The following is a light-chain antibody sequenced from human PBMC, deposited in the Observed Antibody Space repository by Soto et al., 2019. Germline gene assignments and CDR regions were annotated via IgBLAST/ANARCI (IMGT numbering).Light chain of an antibody. CDR3: SSFASGSTLYV. Sequence: QSVLTQPASVSGSPGQSITISCTGSSSDVGRYNYVSWYQHHPGKAPKLMIYEVSNRPSGVSNRFSGSKSGNTASLTISGLQAEDEADYHCSSFASGSTLYVFGTGTKVT. V-gene: IGLV2-14*01. J-gene: IGLJ1*01. CDR2: EVS. CDR1: SSDVGRYNY.